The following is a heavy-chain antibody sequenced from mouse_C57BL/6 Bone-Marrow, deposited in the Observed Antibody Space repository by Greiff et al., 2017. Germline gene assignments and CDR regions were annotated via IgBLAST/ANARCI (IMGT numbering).Heavy chain of an antibody. CDR2: ISDGGSYT. CDR1: GFTFSSYA. D-gene: IGHD2-4*01. Sequence: EVKLMESGGGLVKPGGSLQLSCAASGFTFSSYAMSWVRQTPEKRLEWVATISDGGSYTYYPDNVKGRFTISRDNDKNNLYLQMSHLKSEDTAMYYCAREGIYYDYDGGYYYAMDYWGQGTSVTVSS. J-gene: IGHJ4*01. V-gene: IGHV5-4*01. CDR3: AREGIYYDYDGGYYYAMDY.